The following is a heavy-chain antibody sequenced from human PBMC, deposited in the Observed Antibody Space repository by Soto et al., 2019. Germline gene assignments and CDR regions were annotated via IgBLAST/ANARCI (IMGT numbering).Heavy chain of an antibody. CDR3: AAGDYLTVFSCSEIKWFDP. CDR1: SGSISSYY. Sequence: KTSETLSLTCTVSSGSISSYYWSWIRQPPGKGLEWIGYIHYTGNTNTDPSLKGRVTHSIDPSWTQFSLKLRSVTAADTAVYYCAAGDYLTVFSCSEIKWFDPWGQGTLVTVSS. V-gene: IGHV4-59*01. CDR2: IHYTGNT. D-gene: IGHD2-21*02. J-gene: IGHJ5*02.